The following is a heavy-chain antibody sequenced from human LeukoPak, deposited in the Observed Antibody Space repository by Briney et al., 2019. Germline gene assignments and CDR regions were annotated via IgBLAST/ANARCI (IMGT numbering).Heavy chain of an antibody. V-gene: IGHV1-2*02. Sequence: ASVKVSCKVSGYTLTELSMHWVRQAPGQGLEWMGWINPKSGGTKYAQKFQGRATMTREKSIRTGYMEVSRLRSDDTAVYYCARGEYYDILTGQVDYWGQGTLVTVSS. CDR1: GYTLTELS. CDR3: ARGEYYDILTGQVDY. D-gene: IGHD3-9*01. CDR2: INPKSGGT. J-gene: IGHJ4*02.